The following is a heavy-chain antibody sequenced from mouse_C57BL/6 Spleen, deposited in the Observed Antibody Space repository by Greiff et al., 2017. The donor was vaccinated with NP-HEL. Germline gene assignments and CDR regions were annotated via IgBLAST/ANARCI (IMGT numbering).Heavy chain of an antibody. CDR3: ARGTVVAPFDY. V-gene: IGHV1-7*01. Sequence: QVHVKQSGAELAKPGASVKLSCKASGYTFTSYWMHWVKQRPGQGLEWIGYINPSSGYTKYNQKFKDKATLTADKSSSTAYMQLSSLTYEDSAVYYCARGTVVAPFDYWGQGTTLTVSS. D-gene: IGHD1-1*01. CDR1: GYTFTSYW. J-gene: IGHJ2*01. CDR2: INPSSGYT.